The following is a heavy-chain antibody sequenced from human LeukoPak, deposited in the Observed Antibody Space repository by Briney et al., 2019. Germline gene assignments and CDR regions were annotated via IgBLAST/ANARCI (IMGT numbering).Heavy chain of an antibody. Sequence: GGSLRLSCAASGFTFRSYAMTWVRQAPGKGLAWVSSISKSDASTYYADSVKGRFTISRDNSKNTVYLHMDSLRVEDTAIYYCARGALIPDFRGQGTLVTVSS. V-gene: IGHV3-23*01. J-gene: IGHJ4*02. CDR3: ARGALIPDF. CDR1: GFTFRSYA. D-gene: IGHD2-21*01. CDR2: ISKSDAST.